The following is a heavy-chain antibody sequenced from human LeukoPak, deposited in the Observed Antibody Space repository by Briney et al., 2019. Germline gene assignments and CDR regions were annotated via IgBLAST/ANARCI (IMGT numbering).Heavy chain of an antibody. J-gene: IGHJ4*02. CDR1: GYTFTDYY. Sequence: ASVKVSCKASGYTFTDYYIYWVRQAPGQGLEWMGRINPNSGGTNYAQKFQGRVTMTRDTSISTAYMELSRLRSDDTAVYYCASQRSNIVIVPTAVSFDYWGQGTLVTVSS. CDR3: ASQRSNIVIVPTAVSFDY. D-gene: IGHD2-2*01. CDR2: INPNSGGT. V-gene: IGHV1-2*06.